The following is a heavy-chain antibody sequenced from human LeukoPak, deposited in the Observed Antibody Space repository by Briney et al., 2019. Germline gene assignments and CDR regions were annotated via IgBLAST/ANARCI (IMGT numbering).Heavy chain of an antibody. CDR1: GFSLSTSGVY. CDR3: AHRSLRFLEWLSRPYYFDY. Sequence: SGPTLLKPTQTLTLTCTFSGFSLSTSGVYVGWIRQPPGKALEWLALIYWDDDKRYSPFLKSRLTITKDTSKNQVVLTMTNMHPVYTTSYSCAHRSLRFLEWLSRPYYFDYWGQGTLVTVSS. CDR2: IYWDDDK. J-gene: IGHJ4*02. V-gene: IGHV2-5*02. D-gene: IGHD3-3*01.